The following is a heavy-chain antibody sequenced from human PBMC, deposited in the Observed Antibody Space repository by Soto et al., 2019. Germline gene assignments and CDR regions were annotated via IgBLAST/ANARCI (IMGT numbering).Heavy chain of an antibody. CDR2: IIPIFGTA. D-gene: IGHD6-13*01. CDR3: AREGIAAAGTPPNRIYGMDV. Sequence: QVQLLQSGAEVKKPRSSVKVSCKASGGTFSSYAISWVRQAPGQGLEWMGGIIPIFGTATYAQKFQGRVTITACDSRSTAYMEPSSLTLEDPAVYYCAREGIAAAGTPPNRIYGMDVCGQGPKVTVSS. V-gene: IGHV1-69*19. CDR1: GGTFSSYA. J-gene: IGHJ6*02.